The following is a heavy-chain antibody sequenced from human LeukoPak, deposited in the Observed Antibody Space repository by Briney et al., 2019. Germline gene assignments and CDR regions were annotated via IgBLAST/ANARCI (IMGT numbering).Heavy chain of an antibody. CDR3: ARDVRGSGYTDAFDI. CDR1: GGSISSSSYY. V-gene: IGHV4-39*07. D-gene: IGHD3-3*01. J-gene: IGHJ3*02. Sequence: SETLSLTCTVSGGSISSSSYYWGWIRQPPGKGLEWIGSIYYSGSTYYNPSLKSRVTISVDRSKNQFSLKLSSVTAADTAVYYCARDVRGSGYTDAFDIWGQGTMVTVSS. CDR2: IYYSGST.